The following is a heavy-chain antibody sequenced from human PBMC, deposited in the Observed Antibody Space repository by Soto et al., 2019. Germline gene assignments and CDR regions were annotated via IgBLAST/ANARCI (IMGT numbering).Heavy chain of an antibody. CDR2: IFSNDDK. Sequence: SGPTLVNPTETLTLTCTVSGFSLSNPRMGVSWIRQPPGKALEWLAHIFSNDDKSYSTSLKSRVTISKDTSTSQVVLTMTNMDPVDTATYYCARVYDSSGYDYWGQGTPVTVSS. V-gene: IGHV2-26*01. CDR3: ARVYDSSGYDY. D-gene: IGHD3-22*01. CDR1: GFSLSNPRMG. J-gene: IGHJ4*02.